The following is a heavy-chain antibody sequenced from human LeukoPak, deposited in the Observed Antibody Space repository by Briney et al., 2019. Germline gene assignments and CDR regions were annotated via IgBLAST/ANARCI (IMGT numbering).Heavy chain of an antibody. CDR1: GGSISSGGYY. Sequence: PSQTLSLTCTVSGGSISSGGYYWSWIRQHPGKGLEWIGYIYYSGSTYYNPSLKSRVTIPVDTSKNQFSLKLSSVTAADTAVYYCARAITVSSSSFFDYWGQGTLVTVSS. CDR2: IYYSGST. J-gene: IGHJ4*02. D-gene: IGHD6-6*01. V-gene: IGHV4-31*03. CDR3: ARAITVSSSSFFDY.